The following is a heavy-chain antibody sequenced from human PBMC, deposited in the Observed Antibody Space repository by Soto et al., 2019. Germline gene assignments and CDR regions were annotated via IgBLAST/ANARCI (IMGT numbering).Heavy chain of an antibody. CDR3: ARHSREEPHYYDSSGYGSGPIDY. V-gene: IGHV4-39*01. CDR2: IYYSGST. Sequence: SETLSLTCTVSGGSISSGDYYWGWIRQPPGKGLEWIGSIYYSGSTYYNPSLKSRVTISVDTSKNQFSLKLSSVTAADTAVYYCARHSREEPHYYDSSGYGSGPIDYWGQGTLVTVSS. J-gene: IGHJ4*02. D-gene: IGHD3-22*01. CDR1: GGSISSGDYY.